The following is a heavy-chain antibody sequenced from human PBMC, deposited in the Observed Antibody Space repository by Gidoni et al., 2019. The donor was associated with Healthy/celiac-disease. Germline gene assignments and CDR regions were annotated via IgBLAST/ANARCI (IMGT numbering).Heavy chain of an antibody. J-gene: IGHJ3*02. D-gene: IGHD6-13*01. V-gene: IGHV4-34*01. CDR1: GGSFSGYY. CDR3: ARWGVYNDPDAFDI. Sequence: QVQLQQWGAGLLTPSETLCPNCAVSGGSFSGYYWCWNRQPPGKGLEWIGEINHSGSTNYNPTLKSRVTISVDTSKNQFSLKLSSVTAADTAVYYCARWGVYNDPDAFDIWGQGTMVTVSS. CDR2: INHSGST.